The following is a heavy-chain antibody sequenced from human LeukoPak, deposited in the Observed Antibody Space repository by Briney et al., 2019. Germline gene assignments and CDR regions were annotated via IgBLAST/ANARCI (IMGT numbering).Heavy chain of an antibody. CDR1: GFTFDDYA. CDR2: ISWSSGSI. V-gene: IGHV3-9*01. Sequence: GGSLRLSCAASGFTFDDYAMHWVRQAPGKGLEWVSGISWSSGSIGYADSVKGRFTISRDNAKNSLYLQMNSLRAEDTALYYCAKVGQQLVPKMYYFDYWGQGTLVTVSS. CDR3: AKVGQQLVPKMYYFDY. J-gene: IGHJ4*02. D-gene: IGHD6-13*01.